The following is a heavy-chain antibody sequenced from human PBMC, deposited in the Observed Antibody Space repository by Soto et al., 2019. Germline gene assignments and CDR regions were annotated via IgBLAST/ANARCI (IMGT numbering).Heavy chain of an antibody. CDR1: GFTFSSYA. CDR2: ISYDGSNK. V-gene: IGHV3-30-3*01. J-gene: IGHJ4*02. CDR3: RVTPTRDY. D-gene: IGHD2-21*02. Sequence: QVQLVESGGGVVQPGRSLRLSCAASGFTFSSYAMHWVRQAPGKGLEWVAVISYDGSNKYYADSVKGRFTISRDNSKNTLYLQMNSLRAEDTAVYYGRVTPTRDYWGQGTLVTVSS.